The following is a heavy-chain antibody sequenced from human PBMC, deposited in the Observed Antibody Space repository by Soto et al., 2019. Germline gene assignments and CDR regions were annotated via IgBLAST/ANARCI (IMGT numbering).Heavy chain of an antibody. CDR2: IYTSGIT. Sequence: SETLSLTCTVSGGSIISYYWSWIRQPAWKGLEWIGRIYTSGITNYNPSLKSRVTMSVDTSKNQFSLKLSSVTAADTAVYYCARESPLWFGEWAHKWFDPWGQRILVTVSP. CDR3: ARESPLWFGEWAHKWFDP. V-gene: IGHV4-4*07. CDR1: GGSIISYY. J-gene: IGHJ5*02. D-gene: IGHD3-10*01.